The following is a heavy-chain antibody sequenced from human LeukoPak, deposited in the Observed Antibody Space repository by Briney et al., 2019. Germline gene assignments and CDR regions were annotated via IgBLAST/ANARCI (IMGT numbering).Heavy chain of an antibody. CDR3: ARDGGTA. J-gene: IGHJ5*02. Sequence: GASVKVSCKASGYTFSDNYMHWVRQAPGQGLEWMGWINPNSGGTNYAQKFQGRVTITADESTSTAYMELSSLRSEDTAVYYCARDGGTAWGQGTLVTVSS. CDR1: GYTFSDNY. CDR2: INPNSGGT. V-gene: IGHV1-2*02. D-gene: IGHD1-1*01.